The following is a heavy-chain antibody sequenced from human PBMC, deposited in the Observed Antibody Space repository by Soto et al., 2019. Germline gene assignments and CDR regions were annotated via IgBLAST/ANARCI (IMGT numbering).Heavy chain of an antibody. CDR2: IFSNDEK. CDR1: GFSLSNARMG. Sequence: QVTLKESGPVLVKPTETLTLTCTVSGFSLSNARMGVSWIRQPPGKALEWLAHIFSNDEKSYSTSLKSRLTISKDTSKSQVVLTMTNMDPVDTATYYCVRTSRLYCSSTSCHNWFDPWGQGTLVTVSS. CDR3: VRTSRLYCSSTSCHNWFDP. V-gene: IGHV2-26*01. D-gene: IGHD2-2*01. J-gene: IGHJ5*02.